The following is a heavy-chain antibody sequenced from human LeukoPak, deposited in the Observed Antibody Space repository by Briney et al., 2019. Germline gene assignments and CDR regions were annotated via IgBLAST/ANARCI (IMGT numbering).Heavy chain of an antibody. CDR2: FKHSENT. J-gene: IGHJ5*02. Sequence: SETLLLTCAVYGGSFSGYYWSSIRQPPGKGLGWIREFKHSENTNYNPSLKSRVTISVDTSKNQFSLKLSSVTAADTAVYYCAGGSAESGNNWFDPWGQGTLVTVSS. CDR1: GGSFSGYY. CDR3: AGGSAESGNNWFDP. V-gene: IGHV4-34*01. D-gene: IGHD1-14*01.